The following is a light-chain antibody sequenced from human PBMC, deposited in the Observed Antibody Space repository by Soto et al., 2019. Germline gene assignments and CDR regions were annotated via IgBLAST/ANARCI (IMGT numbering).Light chain of an antibody. V-gene: IGKV3-15*01. Sequence: EIVMTQSPATVSVSPGERATLSCRASQSVSSNLAWYQQKPGQAPRLLIFAASTRATGIPARFSGSGSGTEFTLTISSLQSEDFEVYYCQQYNKWPLTFGGGTKVDI. CDR1: QSVSSN. CDR3: QQYNKWPLT. J-gene: IGKJ4*01. CDR2: AAS.